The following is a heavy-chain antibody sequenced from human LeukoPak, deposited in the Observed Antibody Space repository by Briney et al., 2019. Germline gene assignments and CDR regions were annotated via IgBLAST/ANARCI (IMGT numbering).Heavy chain of an antibody. D-gene: IGHD7-27*01. Sequence: PSETLSLTCAVSGGSISSGGYSWSWIRQPPGKGLEWIGYIYHSGSTYYNPSLKSRVTISVDRSKNQFSLKLSSVTAADTAVYYCARLETGYFDYWGQGTLVTVSS. J-gene: IGHJ4*02. CDR3: ARLETGYFDY. V-gene: IGHV4-30-2*01. CDR2: IYHSGST. CDR1: GGSISSGGYS.